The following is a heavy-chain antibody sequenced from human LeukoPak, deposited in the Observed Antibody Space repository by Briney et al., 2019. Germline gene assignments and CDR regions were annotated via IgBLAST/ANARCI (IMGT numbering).Heavy chain of an antibody. CDR1: GFTFSSYE. CDR2: ISSSGGTI. J-gene: IGHJ4*02. Sequence: GGSLRLSCAASGFTFSSYEMNWVRQAPGKGLEWVSYISSSGGTIYYTDSVKGRFTISRDNSKNTLYLQMNSLRAEDTAVYYCAKDHMVATDYWGQGTLVTVSS. D-gene: IGHD4-23*01. V-gene: IGHV3-48*03. CDR3: AKDHMVATDY.